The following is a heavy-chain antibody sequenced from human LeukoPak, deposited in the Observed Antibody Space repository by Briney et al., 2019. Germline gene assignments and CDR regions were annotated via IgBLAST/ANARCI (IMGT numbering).Heavy chain of an antibody. V-gene: IGHV4-34*01. CDR1: GFIFSSFG. CDR2: INHSGSN. D-gene: IGHD2-2*01. CDR3: ASSSYFSSTSCYPTPFDY. J-gene: IGHJ4*02. Sequence: GTLRLSCAASGFIFSSFGMRWVRQAPGKGLEWIGEINHSGSNNYNPSLKSRVTISVDTSKNQFSLNLSSVTAADTAVYYCASSSYFSSTSCYPTPFDYWGQGTLVTVSS.